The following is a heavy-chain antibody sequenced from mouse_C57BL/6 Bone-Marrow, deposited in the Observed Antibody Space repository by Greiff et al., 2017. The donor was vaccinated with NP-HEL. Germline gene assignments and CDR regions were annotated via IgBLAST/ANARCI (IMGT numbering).Heavy chain of an antibody. Sequence: QVHVKQPGAELVMPGASVKLSCKASGYTFTSYWMHWVKQRPGQGLEWIGEIDPSDSYTNYNQKFKGKSTLTVDKSSSTAYMQLSSLTSEDSAVYYCARRGTTVVDPLDYWGQGTTLTVSS. CDR2: IDPSDSYT. CDR1: GYTFTSYW. J-gene: IGHJ2*01. V-gene: IGHV1-69*01. CDR3: ARRGTTVVDPLDY. D-gene: IGHD1-1*01.